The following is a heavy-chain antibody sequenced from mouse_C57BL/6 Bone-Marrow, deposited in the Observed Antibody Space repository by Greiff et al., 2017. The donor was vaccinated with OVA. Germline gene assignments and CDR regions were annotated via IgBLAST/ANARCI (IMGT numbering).Heavy chain of an antibody. CDR2: IYWDDDK. CDR1: GFSLSTSGMG. Sequence: QVTLKESGPGILQSSQTLSLTCSFSGFSLSTSGMGVSWLRQPSGKGLEWLAHIYWDDDKRYNPSLTSRLTISKATSRNQVFLKITSVDTADTATYYCARRGNGSSYSLYFDYWGQGTTLTVSS. D-gene: IGHD1-1*01. CDR3: ARRGNGSSYSLYFDY. J-gene: IGHJ2*01. V-gene: IGHV8-12*01.